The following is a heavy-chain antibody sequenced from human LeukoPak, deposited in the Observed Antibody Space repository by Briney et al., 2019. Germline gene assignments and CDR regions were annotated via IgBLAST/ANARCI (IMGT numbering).Heavy chain of an antibody. Sequence: LTGGSLRLSCAASEFTFSNYWMTWVRQAPGKGLEWVANIKQDGSEMYYVDSVKGRFTISRDNAKNSLYLQMNSLRAEDTAVYYCASSGSYRFDYWGQGTLVTVSS. V-gene: IGHV3-7*01. CDR2: IKQDGSEM. J-gene: IGHJ4*02. CDR3: ASSGSYRFDY. D-gene: IGHD1-26*01. CDR1: EFTFSNYW.